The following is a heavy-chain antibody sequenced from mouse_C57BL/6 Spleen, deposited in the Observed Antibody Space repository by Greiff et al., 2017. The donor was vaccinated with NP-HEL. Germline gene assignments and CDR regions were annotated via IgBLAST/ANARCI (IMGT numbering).Heavy chain of an antibody. CDR1: GYAFSSSW. CDR3: ARRDYEGY. J-gene: IGHJ2*01. D-gene: IGHD2-4*01. V-gene: IGHV1-82*01. Sequence: VQVVESGPELVKPGASVKISCKASGYAFSSSWMNWVKQRPGKGLEWIGRIYPGDGDTNYNGKFKGKATLTADKSSSTAYMQLSSLTSEDSAVYFCARRDYEGYWGQGTTLTVSS. CDR2: IYPGDGDT.